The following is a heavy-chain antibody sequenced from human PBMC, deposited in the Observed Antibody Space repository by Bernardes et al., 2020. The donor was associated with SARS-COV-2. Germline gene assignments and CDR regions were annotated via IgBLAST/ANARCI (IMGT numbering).Heavy chain of an antibody. V-gene: IGHV3-33*01. CDR3: VRRFCAVSSACGNFYGMGV. CDR1: GFTFNTYG. Sequence: GSLRLSCAASGFTFNTYGMHWVRRAPGKGLAWVAVIWYDGSTKYYADPVKGRFTISRDNSKNTLYLQMNSLRVEDTAVYYCVRRFCAVSSACGNFYGMGVWGQGTTVTVSS. J-gene: IGHJ6*02. CDR2: IWYDGSTK. D-gene: IGHD3-16*01.